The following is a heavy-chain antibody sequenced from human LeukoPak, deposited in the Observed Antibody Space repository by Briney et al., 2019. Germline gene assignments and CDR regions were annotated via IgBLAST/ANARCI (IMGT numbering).Heavy chain of an antibody. CDR1: GGSFGDHF. CDR3: ARGLSWYYQFDY. J-gene: IGHJ4*02. CDR2: VNQRGTI. D-gene: IGHD2-15*01. Sequence: PSATLSLTCGLNGGSFGDHFWGWFRQSPGKGLEWIGEVNQRGTINSNPSLKSRVTMSVDTSKNQFSLKLSSVTAADTAVYYCARGLSWYYQFDYWGQGTLVTVSS. V-gene: IGHV4-34*09.